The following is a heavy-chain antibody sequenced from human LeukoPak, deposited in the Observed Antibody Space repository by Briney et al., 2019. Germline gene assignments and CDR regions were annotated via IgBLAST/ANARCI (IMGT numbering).Heavy chain of an antibody. D-gene: IGHD2-2*01. CDR3: ARDWAGYCSSTSCYPFDP. Sequence: GGSLRLPCAASGFTFDDYGMSWVRQAPGKGLKWVSGINWNGGSTGYADSVKGRFTISRDNAKNSLYLQMNSLRAEDTALYHCARDWAGYCSSTSCYPFDPWGQGTLVTVSS. CDR2: INWNGGST. V-gene: IGHV3-20*01. J-gene: IGHJ5*02. CDR1: GFTFDDYG.